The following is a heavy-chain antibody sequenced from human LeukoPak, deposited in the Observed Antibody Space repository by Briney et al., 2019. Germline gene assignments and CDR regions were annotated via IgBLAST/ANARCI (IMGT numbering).Heavy chain of an antibody. CDR1: GDSINSGGYY. V-gene: IGHV4-31*03. Sequence: SETLSLTCTVSGDSINSGGYYWSWIRQHPGKGLEWIGYIYYSGSNYYNTSLRSRVNISLDTSKKQFSLKLNSVTAADTAIYYCATQANFYDSSGYFHRWGQGTLVTVSS. J-gene: IGHJ1*01. D-gene: IGHD3-22*01. CDR3: ATQANFYDSSGYFHR. CDR2: IYYSGSN.